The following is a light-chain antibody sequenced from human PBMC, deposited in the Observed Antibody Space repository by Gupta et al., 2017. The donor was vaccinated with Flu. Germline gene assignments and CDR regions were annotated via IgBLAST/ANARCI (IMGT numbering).Light chain of an antibody. Sequence: TSSDIGAFNYVSWYQQHPGKAPKLIIYDVSNRPSGVSNRFSGSKSGNTASLTISGLQAEDEADYYCISYTTSSTLVFGTGTEVTVL. CDR2: DVS. CDR1: SSDIGAFNY. J-gene: IGLJ1*01. V-gene: IGLV2-14*04. CDR3: ISYTTSSTLV.